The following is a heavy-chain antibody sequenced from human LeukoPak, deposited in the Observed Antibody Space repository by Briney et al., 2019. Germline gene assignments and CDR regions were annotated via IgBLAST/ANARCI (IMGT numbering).Heavy chain of an antibody. D-gene: IGHD3-22*01. J-gene: IGHJ4*02. CDR3: AKDLDYYDGRGFLKY. V-gene: IGHV3-30*18. CDR2: ISYDGSNK. CDR1: GFTFSSYG. Sequence: PGGSLRLSCAASGFTFSSYGMHWVRQAPGKGLEWVAVISYDGSNKYYADSVKGRFTISRDNSKKTLYLQMNSLRAEDTAVYYCAKDLDYYDGRGFLKYWGQGTLVTVSS.